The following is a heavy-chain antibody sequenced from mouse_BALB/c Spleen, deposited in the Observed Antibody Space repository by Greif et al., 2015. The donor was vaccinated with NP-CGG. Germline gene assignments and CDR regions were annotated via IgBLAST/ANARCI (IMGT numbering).Heavy chain of an antibody. J-gene: IGHJ3*01. Sequence: EVMLVESGGGLVQPGGSRKLSCAASGFTFSSFGMHWVRQAPEKGLEWVAYISSGSSTIYYADTVKGRFTISRDNPKNTLFLQMTSLRSEDTAMYYGARSDYGNYGFAYWGQGTLVTVSA. V-gene: IGHV5-17*02. D-gene: IGHD2-1*01. CDR3: ARSDYGNYGFAY. CDR2: ISSGSSTI. CDR1: GFTFSSFG.